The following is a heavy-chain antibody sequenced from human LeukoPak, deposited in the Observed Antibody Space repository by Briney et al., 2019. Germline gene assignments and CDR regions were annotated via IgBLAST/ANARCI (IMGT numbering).Heavy chain of an antibody. V-gene: IGHV3-53*01. Sequence: GGSLRLSCAASGFTVSSNYTSWVRQAPGKGLEWVSVIYSGGSTYYADSVKGRFTISRDNSKNTLYLQMNSLRAEDTAVYYCARDLAAAGNIDYWGQGTLVTVSS. CDR3: ARDLAAAGNIDY. J-gene: IGHJ4*02. D-gene: IGHD6-13*01. CDR2: IYSGGST. CDR1: GFTVSSNY.